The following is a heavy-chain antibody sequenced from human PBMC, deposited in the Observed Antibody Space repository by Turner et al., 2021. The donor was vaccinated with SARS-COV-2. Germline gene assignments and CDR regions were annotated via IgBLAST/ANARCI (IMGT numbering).Heavy chain of an antibody. CDR1: GFTVSSNY. J-gene: IGHJ4*02. V-gene: IGHV3-7*03. CDR2: ISQDGSQK. D-gene: IGHD3-22*01. CDR3: AKDSGYYRFDF. Sequence: EVQLVESGGGLIQPGGSLRLSCAASGFTVSSNYMTWVRQAPGGGLEWVAIISQDGSQKNYVESLRGRFTISRDNAKQSLYLQMNSLRADDTAVYYCAKDSGYYRFDFWGQGTLVTVSS.